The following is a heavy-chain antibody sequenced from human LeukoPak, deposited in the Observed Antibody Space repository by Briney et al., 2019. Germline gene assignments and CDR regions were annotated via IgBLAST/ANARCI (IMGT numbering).Heavy chain of an antibody. CDR1: GFTFSSYA. D-gene: IGHD3-3*01. V-gene: IGHV3-23*01. CDR3: AKDLWKADY. CDR2: IGGAAVST. J-gene: IGHJ4*02. Sequence: GGSLRLSCAASGFTFSSYAMSWVRQAPGKGLEWVSAIGGAAVSTYYADSVKGRFSISRDNSKNTLYLQMNSLRADDTAVYYCAKDLWKADYWGQGTLVTVSS.